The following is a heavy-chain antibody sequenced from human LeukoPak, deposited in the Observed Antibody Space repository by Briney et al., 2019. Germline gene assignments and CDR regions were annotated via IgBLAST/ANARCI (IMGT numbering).Heavy chain of an antibody. CDR1: GFTVSSNY. CDR2: IYSGGST. J-gene: IGHJ4*02. V-gene: IGHV3-66*01. D-gene: IGHD6-19*01. CDR3: AARSRGGWSGLGY. Sequence: GGSLRLSCEASGFTVSSNYMSWVRQAPGKGLEWVSVIYSGGSTYYADSVKGRFTISRDNSKNTLYLQMNSLRAEDTAVYYCAARSRGGWSGLGYWGQGTLVTVSP.